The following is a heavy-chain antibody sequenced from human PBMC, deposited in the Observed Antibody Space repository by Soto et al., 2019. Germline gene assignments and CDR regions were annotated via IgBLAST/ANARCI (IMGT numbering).Heavy chain of an antibody. D-gene: IGHD2-15*01. V-gene: IGHV6-1*01. Sequence: SQTLSLTCAISGDSVSSNSAAWNWIRQSPSRGLEWLGRTYYRSKWYNDYAVSVKSRITINPDTSKNQFSLQLDSVTPEDTAVHYCARGVVVAATGYYYYGMDVWGQGTTVTVSS. CDR1: GDSVSSNSAA. CDR2: TYYRSKWYN. CDR3: ARGVVVAATGYYYYGMDV. J-gene: IGHJ6*02.